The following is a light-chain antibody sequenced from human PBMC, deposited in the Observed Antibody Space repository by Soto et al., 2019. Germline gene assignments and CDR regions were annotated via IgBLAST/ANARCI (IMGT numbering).Light chain of an antibody. CDR3: QQYSTSPYN. CDR2: KAS. J-gene: IGKJ2*01. V-gene: IGKV1-5*03. Sequence: DIQMTQSPSTLSASVGDRVTITCRASQSMSRWLAWYQQKPGKAPKLLIYKASTLESGVPLRFSGSGSGTEVTLTISSVQPDDSATYYCQQYSTSPYNFGQGTRLEIK. CDR1: QSMSRW.